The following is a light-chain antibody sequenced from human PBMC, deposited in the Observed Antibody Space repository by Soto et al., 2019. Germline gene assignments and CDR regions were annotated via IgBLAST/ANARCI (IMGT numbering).Light chain of an antibody. CDR3: SSYAGSSARVV. J-gene: IGLJ2*01. V-gene: IGLV2-23*01. Sequence: QSAPTQPASVSGSPGQSITISCTRSSTDFENYNLVSWYQHCPDKAPKLIIYEGTKRPSEISDRFSGSESDTTASLIISGLQPEDEADYYCSSYAGSSARVVFGGGTKLTVL. CDR1: STDFENYNL. CDR2: EGT.